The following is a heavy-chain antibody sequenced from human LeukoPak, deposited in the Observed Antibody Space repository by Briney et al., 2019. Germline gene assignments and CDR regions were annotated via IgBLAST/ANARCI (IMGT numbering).Heavy chain of an antibody. Sequence: GGSLRLSCEASGFTFSRYWMHWVRQAPGKGLVWVSRINSDGSRTTYADSVRGRFTISRDNAKNTLYLQMNSLRAEDTAVYYCARVLRYCSGGNCYSGGLGYMDVWGKGTTVTISS. J-gene: IGHJ6*03. CDR1: GFTFSRYW. D-gene: IGHD2-15*01. CDR2: INSDGSRT. CDR3: ARVLRYCSGGNCYSGGLGYMDV. V-gene: IGHV3-74*01.